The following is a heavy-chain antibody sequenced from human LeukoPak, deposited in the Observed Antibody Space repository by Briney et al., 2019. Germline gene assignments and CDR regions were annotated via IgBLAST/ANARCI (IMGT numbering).Heavy chain of an antibody. V-gene: IGHV3-23*01. Sequence: GGSLRLSCLASGFNFGSYALTWVRQAPGQGLEWVSSISSSGQSIYYADSVKGRFIISRDTLKNTLYLQMNSLRGEDTAIYSCAKDSRGGTAEAFFDAWGQGTLVTVSS. CDR3: AKDSRGGTAEAFFDA. J-gene: IGHJ5*02. CDR2: ISSSGQSI. CDR1: GFNFGSYA. D-gene: IGHD3-10*01.